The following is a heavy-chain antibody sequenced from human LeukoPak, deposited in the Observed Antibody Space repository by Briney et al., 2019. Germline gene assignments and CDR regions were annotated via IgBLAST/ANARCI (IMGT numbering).Heavy chain of an antibody. J-gene: IGHJ4*02. D-gene: IGHD2-21*02. V-gene: IGHV3-23*01. CDR1: GFTFSSYA. Sequence: GGSLRLSCAASGFTFSSYAMSWVRQAPGKGLEWVSAISGSGCSTYYADSVKGRFTISRDNSKNTLYLQMNSLRAEDTAVYYCAKSGRHIVVVTATPLYVWGQGTLVTVSS. CDR2: ISGSGCST. CDR3: AKSGRHIVVVTATPLYV.